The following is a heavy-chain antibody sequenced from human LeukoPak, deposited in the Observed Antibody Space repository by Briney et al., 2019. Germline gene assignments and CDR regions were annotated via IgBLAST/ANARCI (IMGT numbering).Heavy chain of an antibody. J-gene: IGHJ4*02. V-gene: IGHV3-23*01. CDR1: GFTFSSSG. CDR3: AKDEDSGSGSDS. Sequence: GGSLRLSCAASGFTFSSSGMSWVRQAPGKGLEWVSAISGGGGSTYYADSVKGRFTISRDNSRNTLYLQMNGLRAEDTAVYYCAKDEDSGSGSDSWGQGTLVTVSS. CDR2: ISGGGGST. D-gene: IGHD3-10*01.